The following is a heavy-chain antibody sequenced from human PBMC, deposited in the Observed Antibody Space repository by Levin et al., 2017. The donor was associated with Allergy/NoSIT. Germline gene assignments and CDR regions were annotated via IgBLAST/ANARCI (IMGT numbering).Heavy chain of an antibody. CDR2: ISGSGGST. V-gene: IGHV3-23*01. J-gene: IGHJ4*02. Sequence: GESLKISCAASGFTFSSYAMSWVRQAPGKGLEWVSAISGSGGSTYYADSVKGRFTISRDNSKNTLYLQMNSLRAEDTAVYYCAKDRGDSGYDTFDYWGQGTLVTVSS. D-gene: IGHD5-12*01. CDR1: GFTFSSYA. CDR3: AKDRGDSGYDTFDY.